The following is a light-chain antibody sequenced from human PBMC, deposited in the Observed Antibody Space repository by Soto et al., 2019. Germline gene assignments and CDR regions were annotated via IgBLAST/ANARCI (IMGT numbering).Light chain of an antibody. V-gene: IGKV3-20*01. Sequence: EFVLTQSPGTLSLSPGERATLSCRASQSLNSNFFAWYQQRPGQAPRLLIYGASTRVTGVPDRFSGSGSGTDFTLTISSLEPEDCAVYYCQEYGSSPPRYTFGQGTKLEI. CDR3: QEYGSSPPRYT. CDR1: QSLNSNF. CDR2: GAS. J-gene: IGKJ2*01.